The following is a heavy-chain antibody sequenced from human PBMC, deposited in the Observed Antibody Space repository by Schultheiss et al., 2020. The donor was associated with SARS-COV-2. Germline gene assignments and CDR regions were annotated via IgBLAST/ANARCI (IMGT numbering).Heavy chain of an antibody. Sequence: ASVKVSCKASGYTFTSYGISWVRQAPGQGLEWMGWISAYNGNTNYAQKLQGRVTVTRDTSTSTVYMDLSSLRSEDTALYYCAREGIQLKYFDYWGQGTLVTVSS. D-gene: IGHD5-18*01. CDR3: AREGIQLKYFDY. CDR1: GYTFTSYG. V-gene: IGHV1-18*01. J-gene: IGHJ4*02. CDR2: ISAYNGNT.